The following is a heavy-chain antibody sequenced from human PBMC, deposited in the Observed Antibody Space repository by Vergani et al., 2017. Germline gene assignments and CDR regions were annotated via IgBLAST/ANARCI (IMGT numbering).Heavy chain of an antibody. CDR2: IHYSGST. J-gene: IGHJ4*02. Sequence: QVQLQESGPGLVKPSETLSLTCTVSGGSISRYYWRWIRQPPGKGLDWIGYIHYSGSTNYNPSLKSRVTISVDTSKNQFSLKLSSVTAADTAVYYCARGGSGSYPNDYGGQGTLVTVS. CDR1: GGSISRYY. D-gene: IGHD3-10*01. V-gene: IGHV4-59*01. CDR3: ARGGSGSYPNDY.